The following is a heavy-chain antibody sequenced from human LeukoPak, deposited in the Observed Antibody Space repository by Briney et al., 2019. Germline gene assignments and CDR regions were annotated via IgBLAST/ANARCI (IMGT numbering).Heavy chain of an antibody. D-gene: IGHD6-13*01. Sequence: ASVKVSCKASGYTFTSYGISWVRQAPGQGLEWMGWISAYNGNTNYAQKLQGRVTMTTDTSTSTAYMELRSLRSDDTAVYYCAREARSSWYFSYYYYYMDVWGKGTTVTVS. CDR3: AREARSSWYFSYYYYYMDV. J-gene: IGHJ6*03. V-gene: IGHV1-18*01. CDR2: ISAYNGNT. CDR1: GYTFTSYG.